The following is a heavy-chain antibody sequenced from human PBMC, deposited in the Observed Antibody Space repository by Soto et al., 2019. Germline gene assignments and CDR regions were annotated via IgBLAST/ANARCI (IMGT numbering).Heavy chain of an antibody. D-gene: IGHD3-10*01. CDR1: GGTFSSYT. CDR3: AREEYYYGSGAFFDY. Sequence: QVQLVQSGAEVKKPRSSVKVSCKASGGTFSSYTISWVRQAPGQGLEWMGRIIPILGIANYAQKFQGRVTITADKSTSTAYMELSSLRSEGTAVYYCAREEYYYGSGAFFDYWGQGTLVTVSS. J-gene: IGHJ4*02. V-gene: IGHV1-69*08. CDR2: IIPILGIA.